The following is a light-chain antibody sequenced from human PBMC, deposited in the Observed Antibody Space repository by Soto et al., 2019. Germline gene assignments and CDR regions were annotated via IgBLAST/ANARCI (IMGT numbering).Light chain of an antibody. V-gene: IGKV1-39*01. Sequence: GDRVTITCRASQTVERWLAWYQQKPGKAPNLVISDVSSLRSGVPSRFSGSGSGTDFTLTISSLQPEDFATYFCQQSYSTPPWTFGQGTKVDIK. CDR2: DVS. CDR3: QQSYSTPPWT. J-gene: IGKJ1*01. CDR1: QTVERW.